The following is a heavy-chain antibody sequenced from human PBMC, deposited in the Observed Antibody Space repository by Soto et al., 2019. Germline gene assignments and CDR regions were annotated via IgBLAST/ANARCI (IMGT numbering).Heavy chain of an antibody. CDR1: GGSISNSRSY. Sequence: SETLSLTCNVSGGSISNSRSYWAWIRQPPGKGLEWLANIFYSGSTYYNPSLKRRVTISVDTSKNQFSLKLSSVTAADTAVYYCASTLPPGIAAAGTLWYYYYYGMDVWGQGTTVTVSS. V-gene: IGHV4-39*01. CDR2: IFYSGST. J-gene: IGHJ6*02. D-gene: IGHD6-13*01. CDR3: ASTLPPGIAAAGTLWYYYYYGMDV.